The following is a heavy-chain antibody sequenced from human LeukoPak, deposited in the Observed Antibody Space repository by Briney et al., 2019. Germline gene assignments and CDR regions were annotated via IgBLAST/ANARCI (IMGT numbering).Heavy chain of an antibody. V-gene: IGHV4-38-2*02. CDR2: IYHSGST. Sequence: SETLSLTCTVSGYSISSDYYWGWIRQPPGKGLEWIGSIYHSGSTYYNPSLKSRVTISVDTSKNQFSLKLSSVTAADTAVYYCAREPYGGNPKAMGYYFDYWGQGTLVTVSS. D-gene: IGHD4-23*01. CDR1: GYSISSDYY. CDR3: AREPYGGNPKAMGYYFDY. J-gene: IGHJ4*02.